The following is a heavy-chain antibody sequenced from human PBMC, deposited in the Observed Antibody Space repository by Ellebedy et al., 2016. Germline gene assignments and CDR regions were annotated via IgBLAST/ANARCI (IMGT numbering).Heavy chain of an antibody. V-gene: IGHV3-30-3*01. D-gene: IGHD2-15*01. CDR1: GFTFSSYA. CDR3: ARDEEVVVKLLDY. Sequence: GESLKISXAASGFTFSSYAMHWVHQAPGKGLEWVAVISYDGSNKYYADSVKGRFTISRDNSKNTLYLQMNSLRAEDTAVYYCARDEEVVVKLLDYWGQGTLVTVSS. CDR2: ISYDGSNK. J-gene: IGHJ4*02.